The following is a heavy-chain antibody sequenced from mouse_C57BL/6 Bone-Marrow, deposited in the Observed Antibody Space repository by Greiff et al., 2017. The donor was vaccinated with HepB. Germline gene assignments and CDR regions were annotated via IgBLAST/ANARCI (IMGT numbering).Heavy chain of an antibody. J-gene: IGHJ1*03. D-gene: IGHD1-1*01. CDR2: INPDSSTI. Sequence: EVQLQQSGGGLVQPGGSLKLSCAASGIDFSRYWMSWVRRAPGKGLEWIGEINPDSSTINYAPSLKDKFIISRDNAKNTLYLQMSKVRSEDTALYYCARQEFITTVGYFDVWGTGTTVTVSS. CDR1: GIDFSRYW. V-gene: IGHV4-1*01. CDR3: ARQEFITTVGYFDV.